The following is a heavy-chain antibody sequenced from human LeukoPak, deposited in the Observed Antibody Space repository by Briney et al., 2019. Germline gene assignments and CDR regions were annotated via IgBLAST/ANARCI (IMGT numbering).Heavy chain of an antibody. D-gene: IGHD1-26*01. CDR2: ISSSGSTI. J-gene: IGHJ5*02. V-gene: IGHV3-48*03. CDR3: AREIVGATRENWFDP. Sequence: GGSLRLSCAASGFTFSSYEMNWVRQAPGKGLEWVSYISSSGSTIYYADSVKGRFTISRDNAKNSLYLQMNSLRAEDTAVYYCAREIVGATRENWFDPWGQGTLVTVSS. CDR1: GFTFSSYE.